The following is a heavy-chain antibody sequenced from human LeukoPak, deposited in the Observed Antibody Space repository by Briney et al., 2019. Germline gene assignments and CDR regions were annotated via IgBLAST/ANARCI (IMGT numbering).Heavy chain of an antibody. CDR3: AKGPPGGSYVPYY. Sequence: GGSLRLSCAASGFTFSSYAMSWVRQAPGKGLEWVSAISGSGGSTYHADSVKGRFTISRNNSKNTLYLQMNSLRAEDTAVYYCAKGPPGGSYVPYYWGQGTLVTVSS. D-gene: IGHD3-16*01. CDR2: ISGSGGST. CDR1: GFTFSSYA. V-gene: IGHV3-23*01. J-gene: IGHJ4*02.